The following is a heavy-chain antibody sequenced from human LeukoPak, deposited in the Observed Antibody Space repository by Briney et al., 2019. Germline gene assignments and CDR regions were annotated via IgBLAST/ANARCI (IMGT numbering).Heavy chain of an antibody. CDR2: IKQDGSEK. Sequence: GGSLRLSCAASGFIFSSYWMSWVRQAPGKGLEWVANIKQDGSEKYYVDSVKGRFTISRDNAKNSLYLQMNSLRAEDTAVYYCARDRDSSGWYYFDYWGQGTLVTVSS. J-gene: IGHJ4*02. D-gene: IGHD6-19*01. CDR1: GFIFSSYW. V-gene: IGHV3-7*01. CDR3: ARDRDSSGWYYFDY.